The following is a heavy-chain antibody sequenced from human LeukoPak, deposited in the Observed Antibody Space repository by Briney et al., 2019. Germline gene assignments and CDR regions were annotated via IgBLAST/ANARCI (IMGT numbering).Heavy chain of an antibody. CDR1: GGTFSSYA. CDR3: ARDSTGTNKEYYYYYMDV. CDR2: IIPIFGTA. V-gene: IGHV1-69*05. D-gene: IGHD1-7*01. Sequence: ASVKVSCKASGGTFSSYAISWVRQAPGQGLEWMGGIIPIFGTANYAQKFPGRVTITTDESTSTAYMELSSLRSEDTAVYYCARDSTGTNKEYYYYYMDVWGKGTTVTVSS. J-gene: IGHJ6*03.